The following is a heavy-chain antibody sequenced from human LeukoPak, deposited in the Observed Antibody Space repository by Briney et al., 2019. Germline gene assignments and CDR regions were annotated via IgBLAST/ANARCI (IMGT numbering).Heavy chain of an antibody. V-gene: IGHV4-34*01. CDR3: ARPNSFVTMIVVAKGAFDI. CDR1: GGSFSGYY. J-gene: IGHJ3*02. D-gene: IGHD3-22*01. CDR2: INHSGST. Sequence: SETLSLTCAVYGGSFSGYYWSWIRQPPGKGLEWIGEINHSGSTNYNPSLKSRVTISVDTSKNQFSLKLSSVTAADTAVCYCARPNSFVTMIVVAKGAFDIWGQGTMVTVSS.